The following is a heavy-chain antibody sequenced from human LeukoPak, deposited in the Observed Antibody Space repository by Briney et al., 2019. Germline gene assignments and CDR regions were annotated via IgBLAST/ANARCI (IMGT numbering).Heavy chain of an antibody. CDR3: ARGAVTMVRGVMDS. D-gene: IGHD3-10*01. CDR1: GFTVSSNY. Sequence: GGSLRLSCAASGFTVSSNYMSWVRQAPGKGLEWVSVIYSGGSTYYADSVKGRFTISRDNSKNTLYLQMNSLRAEDTAVYYCARGAVTMVRGVMDSWGQGTLVTVSS. CDR2: IYSGGST. V-gene: IGHV3-66*01. J-gene: IGHJ4*02.